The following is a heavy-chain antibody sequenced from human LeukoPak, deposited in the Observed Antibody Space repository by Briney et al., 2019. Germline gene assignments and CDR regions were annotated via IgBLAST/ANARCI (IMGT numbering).Heavy chain of an antibody. Sequence: GGSLRLSCAASGFTFSGYVMNWVRQAPGRGLEWVSAIRGSGVSTYYADSVKGRFTISRDNSKNTLYLQMTSLRVEDTAVYYCAKRDRRYSGSQFDFWGQGILVTVSS. D-gene: IGHD1-26*01. CDR1: GFTFSGYV. CDR2: IRGSGVST. V-gene: IGHV3-23*01. CDR3: AKRDRRYSGSQFDF. J-gene: IGHJ4*02.